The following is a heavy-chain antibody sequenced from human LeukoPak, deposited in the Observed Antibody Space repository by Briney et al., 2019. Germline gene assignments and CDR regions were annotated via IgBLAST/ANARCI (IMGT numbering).Heavy chain of an antibody. CDR1: GFTFSSYW. D-gene: IGHD4-11*01. V-gene: IGHV3-7*01. CDR2: MKQDGSEK. CDR3: ARDQGRSTVNDAFDI. J-gene: IGHJ3*02. Sequence: GGSLRLSCAASGFTFSSYWMSWVRQAPGKGLEWVANMKQDGSEKYYVDFVKGRFTISRDNTENSLYLKMNSLRAEDTAVYYCARDQGRSTVNDAFDIWGQGTMVTVSS.